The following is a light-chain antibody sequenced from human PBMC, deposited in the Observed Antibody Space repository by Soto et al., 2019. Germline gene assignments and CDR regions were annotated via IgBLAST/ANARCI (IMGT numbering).Light chain of an antibody. CDR1: QSISSW. J-gene: IGKJ1*01. CDR3: QQYNSYSWT. V-gene: IGKV1-5*01. CDR2: DAS. Sequence: DIQMTQSPSTLSASVGDRVTITCRASQSISSWLAWYQQKPGKAPKLLSYDASSLGSGVPSRFNGSGSGTKFTLTISSLQPDDFATYYCQQYNSYSWTFGQGTKVEIK.